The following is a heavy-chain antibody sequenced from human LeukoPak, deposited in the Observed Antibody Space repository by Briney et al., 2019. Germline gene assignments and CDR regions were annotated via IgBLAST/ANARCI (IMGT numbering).Heavy chain of an antibody. Sequence: SETLSLTCTVSGGSISSYYWSWIRQPPGKGLEWIGYIYYSGSTNYNPSLKSRVTISVDTSKNQFSLKLSSVTAADTAVNYCAREWMVPDWFDPWGQGTLVTVSS. CDR2: IYYSGST. V-gene: IGHV4-59*01. J-gene: IGHJ5*02. CDR1: GGSISSYY. D-gene: IGHD6-19*01. CDR3: AREWMVPDWFDP.